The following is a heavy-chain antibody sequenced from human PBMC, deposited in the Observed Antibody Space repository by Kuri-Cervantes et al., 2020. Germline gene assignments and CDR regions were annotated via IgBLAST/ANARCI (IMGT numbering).Heavy chain of an antibody. CDR3: ARATNKYYYYYYMDV. CDR2: IIPIFGTA. CDR1: GGTFSSYA. V-gene: IGHV1-69*13. Sequence: ASVKVSCKASGGTFSSYAISWVRQAPGQGLEWMGGIIPIFGTANYAQKFQGRVTITADESTSTAYMELSSLRSEDTAVYYCARATNKYYYYYYMDVWGKGTTVTVSS. D-gene: IGHD2-8*01. J-gene: IGHJ6*03.